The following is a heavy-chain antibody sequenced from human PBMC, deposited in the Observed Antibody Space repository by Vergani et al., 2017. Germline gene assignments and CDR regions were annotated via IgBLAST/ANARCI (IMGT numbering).Heavy chain of an antibody. CDR1: GYTFTSYY. D-gene: IGHD6-6*01. CDR2: INPSGGST. Sequence: QVQLVQSGAEVKKPGASVKVSCKASGYTFTSYYMHWVRQAPGQGLEWMGIINPSGGSTSYAQKFQGRVTMTRDTSTSTVYMELSSLRSEDTAVFYWAREAYSSSSTSYYGMDVGGQGTTVTVSS. V-gene: IGHV1-46*01. J-gene: IGHJ6*02. CDR3: AREAYSSSSTSYYGMDV.